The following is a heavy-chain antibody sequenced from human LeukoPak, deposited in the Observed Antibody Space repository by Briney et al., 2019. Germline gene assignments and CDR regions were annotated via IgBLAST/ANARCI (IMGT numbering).Heavy chain of an antibody. J-gene: IGHJ5*02. CDR1: GFTVSSYW. V-gene: IGHV3-7*01. CDR2: IKQDGSEK. D-gene: IGHD3-22*01. CDR3: ARERWDYYVSSGYLNWFDP. Sequence: PGGSLRLSCAASGFTVSSYWMSWVRQARGKGLEWVANIKQDGSEKYYVDSVKGRFTISRDNAKNSLYLQMNSLRAEDTAVYYCARERWDYYVSSGYLNWFDPWGQGTLVTVSS.